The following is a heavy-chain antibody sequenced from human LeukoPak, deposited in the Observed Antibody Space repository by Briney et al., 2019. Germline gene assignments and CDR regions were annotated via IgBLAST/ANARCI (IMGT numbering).Heavy chain of an antibody. CDR3: AGHSGSYSPFGY. J-gene: IGHJ4*02. CDR1: GFTFSSYG. Sequence: GGSLRLSCAASGFTFSSYGMHWVRQAPGKGLEWVAVIWYDGSNKYYADSVKGRFTISRDNSKNTLYLQMNSLRAEDTAVYYCAGHSGSYSPFGYWGQGTLVTVSS. CDR2: IWYDGSNK. D-gene: IGHD1-26*01. V-gene: IGHV3-33*01.